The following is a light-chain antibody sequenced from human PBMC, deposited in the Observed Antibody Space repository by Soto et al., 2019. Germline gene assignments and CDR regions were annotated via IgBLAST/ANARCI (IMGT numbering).Light chain of an antibody. J-gene: IGLJ3*02. V-gene: IGLV8-61*01. CDR3: LLYMGSGTWV. CDR2: STN. Sequence: QTVVTQEPSFSVSPGRTVTLTCGLSSGSVSSSHNPSWYQQTPGQAPRTLIYSTNIRSAGVPDRFSGSILGNKAALTITGAQADDECDYYCLLYMGSGTWVFGGGTMVTVL. CDR1: SGSVSSSHN.